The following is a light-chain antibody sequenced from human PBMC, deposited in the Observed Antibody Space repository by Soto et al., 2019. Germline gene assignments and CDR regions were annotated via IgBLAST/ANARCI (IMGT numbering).Light chain of an antibody. CDR3: QADNNWPPIP. Sequence: EISLRQSPRTMSLSPGERATLSCRASQSVGSNYLAWYQQKPGQAPRLLIYGASTRATGIPARFSGSGSGTEFTLTISCLQSEDFGVYYCQADNNWPPIPFGQGTRLAI. J-gene: IGKJ5*01. CDR2: GAS. V-gene: IGKV3-15*01. CDR1: QSVGSN.